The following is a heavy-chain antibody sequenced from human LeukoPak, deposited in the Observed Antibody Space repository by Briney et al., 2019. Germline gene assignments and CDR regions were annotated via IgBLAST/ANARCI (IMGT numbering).Heavy chain of an antibody. CDR2: IKQDGSER. Sequence: GGSLRLSCATSGFTFSRHWMSWVRQAPGKGPEWVANIKQDGSERYYVHSVKGRFTISRDNAKNSLYLQMNSLRAEDTAVYYCARNGGHSTDLDYWGQGIPVTVSS. V-gene: IGHV3-7*01. CDR1: GFTFSRHW. D-gene: IGHD2-8*02. CDR3: ARNGGHSTDLDY. J-gene: IGHJ4*02.